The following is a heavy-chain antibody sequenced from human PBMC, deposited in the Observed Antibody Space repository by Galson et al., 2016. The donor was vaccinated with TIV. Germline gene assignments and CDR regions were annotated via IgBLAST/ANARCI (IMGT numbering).Heavy chain of an antibody. D-gene: IGHD6-19*01. Sequence: PALVKPTQTLTLTCTFPGFSLTTPGMCVSWIRQPPGKALEWLARIDWEDDKYYSTSLKTRLTVSKDTSKNQVVLKMTNLHPADTAKYYCARSSGWSLEHWGRGTLVSVSS. CDR2: IDWEDDK. CDR1: GFSLTTPGMC. CDR3: ARSSGWSLEH. V-gene: IGHV2-70*11. J-gene: IGHJ4*02.